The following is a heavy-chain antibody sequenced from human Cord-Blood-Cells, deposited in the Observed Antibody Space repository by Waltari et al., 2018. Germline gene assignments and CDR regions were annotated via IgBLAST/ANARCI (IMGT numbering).Heavy chain of an antibody. V-gene: IGHV1-2*06. CDR1: GYTFTGYY. CDR3: ARGNWGSGVVDY. CDR2: INPIRGGT. J-gene: IGHJ4*02. Sequence: QVQLVQSGAEVKKPGASVKVSCKASGYTFTGYYMHWVRQAPGQGLEWMGRINPIRGGTNNAQKFQGRVTMTRDTSISTAYMELSRLRSDDTAVYYCARGNWGSGVVDYWGQGTLVTVSS. D-gene: IGHD7-27*01.